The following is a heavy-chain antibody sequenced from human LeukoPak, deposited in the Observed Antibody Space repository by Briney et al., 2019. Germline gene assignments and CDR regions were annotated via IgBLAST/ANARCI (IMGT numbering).Heavy chain of an antibody. CDR2: INHSGST. CDR3: ARQHYYDSSGFYPPATRVYYYYYYMDV. J-gene: IGHJ6*03. D-gene: IGHD3-22*01. CDR1: GGSFSGYY. V-gene: IGHV4-34*01. Sequence: PSETLSLTCAVYGGSFSGYYWSWIRQPPGKGLEWIGEINHSGSTNYNPSLKSRVTISVDTSKNQFSLKLSSVTAADTAVYYCARQHYYDSSGFYPPATRVYYYYYYMDVCGKGTTVTVSS.